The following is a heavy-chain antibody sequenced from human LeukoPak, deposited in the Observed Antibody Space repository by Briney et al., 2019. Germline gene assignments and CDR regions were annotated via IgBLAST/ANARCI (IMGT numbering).Heavy chain of an antibody. CDR3: AKGSMGRGPDY. CDR1: GFTFSSYA. D-gene: IGHD3-10*01. Sequence: GGSLRLSCAASGFTFSSYAMNWVRQAPGKGLQWVSALSGSGGSTYYADSVKGRFTIFRDNSKNTMYLQMNSLRAEDTAVYYCAKGSMGRGPDYWGQGTLVTVSS. CDR2: LSGSGGST. V-gene: IGHV3-23*01. J-gene: IGHJ4*02.